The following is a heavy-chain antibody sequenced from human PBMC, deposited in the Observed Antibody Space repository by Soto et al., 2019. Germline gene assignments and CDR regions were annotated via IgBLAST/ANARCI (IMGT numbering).Heavy chain of an antibody. V-gene: IGHV5-51*01. CDR3: ARLFWGSIAARPGDY. CDR2: IYPGDSDT. D-gene: IGHD6-6*01. J-gene: IGHJ4*02. CDR1: GYSFTSYW. Sequence: GESLKISCKGSGYSFTSYWIGWVRQMPGKGLEWMGIIYPGDSDTRYSPSFQGQVTISADKSISTAYLQWSSLKASDTAMYYFARLFWGSIAARPGDYWGQGTLVTVSS.